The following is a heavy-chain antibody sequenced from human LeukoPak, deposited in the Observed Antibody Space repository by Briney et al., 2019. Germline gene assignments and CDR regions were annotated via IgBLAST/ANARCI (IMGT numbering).Heavy chain of an antibody. CDR3: ARGSSWYGGDY. V-gene: IGHV4-39*07. CDR2: IYYSGST. D-gene: IGHD6-13*01. Sequence: PSETLSLTCTVSGGSISSSSYYWGWIRQPPGKGLEWIGSIYYSGSTYYNPSLKSRVTISVDTSKNQFSLKLSSVTAADTAVYYCARGSSWYGGDYWGQGTLVTVSS. J-gene: IGHJ4*02. CDR1: GGSISSSSYY.